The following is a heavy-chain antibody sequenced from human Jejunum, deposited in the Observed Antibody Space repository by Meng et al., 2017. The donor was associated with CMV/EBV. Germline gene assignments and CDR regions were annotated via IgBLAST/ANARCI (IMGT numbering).Heavy chain of an antibody. CDR2: INSNVRTS. J-gene: IGHJ6*02. CDR1: EFTFSLSE. D-gene: IGHD3-3*01. CDR3: ARVEDFGSAHYGMDV. Sequence: EFTFSLSEMTWVRQAPGKGLEWVSYINSNVRTSHYADSVKGRFTISRDNAKNSLSLQMNSLRAEDTAVYYCARVEDFGSAHYGMDVWGQGTAVTVSS. V-gene: IGHV3-48*03.